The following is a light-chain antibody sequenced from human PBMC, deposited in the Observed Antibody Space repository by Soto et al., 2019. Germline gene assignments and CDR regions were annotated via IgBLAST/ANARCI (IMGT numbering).Light chain of an antibody. CDR2: GAS. CDR3: QQYCALPPT. J-gene: IGKJ4*01. V-gene: IGKV3-20*01. Sequence: EIVLTQFPGALSLSPGERVTLSCRASQTVSNKYLAWYQQKSGQAPKFLIYGASNRATGIPDRFSGSGSGTDFTLTISRLEPEDFAVYYCQQYCALPPTFGGGTKVEIK. CDR1: QTVSNKY.